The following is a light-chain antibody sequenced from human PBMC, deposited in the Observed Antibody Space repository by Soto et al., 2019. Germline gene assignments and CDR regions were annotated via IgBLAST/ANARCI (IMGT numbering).Light chain of an antibody. J-gene: IGKJ5*01. CDR1: QGISSA. V-gene: IGKV1-13*02. CDR3: HQPNIT. Sequence: AIQLTQSPSSLSASVGDRVTITCRASQGISSALAWYQQKPGKAPKLLIYDASSLESGVPSRFSGSGSGTDFTLTISSLQPEDFATYYCHQPNITFGQGTRLEIK. CDR2: DAS.